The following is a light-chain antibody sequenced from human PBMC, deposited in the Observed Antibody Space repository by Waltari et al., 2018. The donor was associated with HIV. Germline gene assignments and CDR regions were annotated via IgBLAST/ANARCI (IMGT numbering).Light chain of an antibody. CDR1: SGDVGASNY. CDR3: SSYVVSNNVL. Sequence: QSALTQPPSASGSPGQSVTISCTGTSGDVGASNYVSWYQVHPGKAPKLMIYEVTARPSGVPDLFSGSKSVNTASLPVSGLQPEDEAHYYCSSYVVSNNVLFGGGTKLTVL. V-gene: IGLV2-8*01. J-gene: IGLJ2*01. CDR2: EVT.